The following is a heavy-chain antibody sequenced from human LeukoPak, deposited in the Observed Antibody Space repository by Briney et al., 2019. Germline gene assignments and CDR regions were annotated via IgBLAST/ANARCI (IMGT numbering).Heavy chain of an antibody. V-gene: IGHV3-53*01. D-gene: IGHD1-1*01. J-gene: IGHJ3*02. CDR3: ASLTPYKRNDWGSNI. CDR1: AFTVISNY. CDR2: IYTGGST. Sequence: GGALRLSCAASAFTVISNYMTSVRQAPGKGLERVSFIYTGGSTYYADSVKGRLTISRDNSKNTLYLQMGSLRVEDTAVYYCASLTPYKRNDWGSNIWGQGTVVTVSS.